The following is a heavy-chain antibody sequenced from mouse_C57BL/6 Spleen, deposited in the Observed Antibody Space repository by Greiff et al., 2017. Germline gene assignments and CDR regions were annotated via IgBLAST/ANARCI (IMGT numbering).Heavy chain of an antibody. CDR2: IWSGGST. CDR1: GFSLTSYG. D-gene: IGHD1-1*01. Sequence: QVQLKQSGPGLVQPSQSLSITCTVSGFSLTSYGVHWVRQSPGKGLEWLGVIWSGGSTDYNAAFISRLSISKDNSKSQVFFKMNSLQADDTAIYCCARSQTYYGSSPFDYWGQGTTLPVSS. CDR3: ARSQTYYGSSPFDY. V-gene: IGHV2-2*01. J-gene: IGHJ2*01.